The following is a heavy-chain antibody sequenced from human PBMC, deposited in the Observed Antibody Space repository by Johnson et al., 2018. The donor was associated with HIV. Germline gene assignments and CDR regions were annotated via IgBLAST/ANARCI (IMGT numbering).Heavy chain of an antibody. V-gene: IGHV3-30*19. CDR2: ISFDGGTK. CDR3: ARGRISMKVVDLRGGGFDI. Sequence: QVQLVESGGGVVQPGGSLRLSCAASGFTFSSYGMHWVRQAPGKGLEWVAIISFDGGTKYYAASVKGRFTISRDNSNNTRYLQMNSLGVEDTAVYLCARGRISMKVVDLRGGGFDIWGQGTMVTVSS. CDR1: GFTFSSYG. D-gene: IGHD3-22*01. J-gene: IGHJ3*02.